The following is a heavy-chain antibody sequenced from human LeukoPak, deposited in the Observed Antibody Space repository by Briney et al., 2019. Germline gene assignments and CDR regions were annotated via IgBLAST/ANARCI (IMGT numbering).Heavy chain of an antibody. V-gene: IGHV4-34*01. Sequence: SETLSLTCAVYGGSFSGYYWSWIRQPPGKGLEWIGEINHSGSTNYNPSLKSRVTISVDTSKNQFSLKLSSVTAADTAVYYCARFRIEYSSSYWEYYYYYMDVWGKGTTVTVSS. CDR2: INHSGST. CDR1: GGSFSGYY. J-gene: IGHJ6*03. CDR3: ARFRIEYSSSYWEYYYYYMDV. D-gene: IGHD6-6*01.